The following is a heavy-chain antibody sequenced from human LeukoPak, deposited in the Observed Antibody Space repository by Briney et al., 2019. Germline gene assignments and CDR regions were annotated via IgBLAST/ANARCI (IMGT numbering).Heavy chain of an antibody. CDR1: GFTFTIYG. D-gene: IGHD7-27*01. Sequence: GGSLRLSCAASGFTFTIYGMNWVRQAPGKGLEWVSGIRPSGDTTYYADSVKGRFTISRDNSKSTMSLQLSSLRAEDTTVYYCARDLDWGAYDVWGQGTMVTVSS. V-gene: IGHV3-23*01. CDR3: ARDLDWGAYDV. J-gene: IGHJ3*01. CDR2: IRPSGDTT.